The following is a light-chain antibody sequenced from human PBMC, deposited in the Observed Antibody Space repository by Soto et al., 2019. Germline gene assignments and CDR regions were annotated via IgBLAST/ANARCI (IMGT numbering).Light chain of an antibody. CDR2: EVT. CDR1: TSDIGAYNY. Sequence: QSALTQPASVSGSPGQSITISCTETTSDIGAYNYVSWYQHNPGNAPKLMIYEVTNRPSGVSSRFSGSKSGSTASLTITGLQSDDEADYYCSSYTSRGTLVFGGGTKVTVL. J-gene: IGLJ3*02. CDR3: SSYTSRGTLV. V-gene: IGLV2-14*01.